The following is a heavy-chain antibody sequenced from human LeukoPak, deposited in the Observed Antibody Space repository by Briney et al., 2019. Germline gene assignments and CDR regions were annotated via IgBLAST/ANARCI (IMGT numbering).Heavy chain of an antibody. CDR2: IKQDGSEK. V-gene: IGHV3-7*04. Sequence: GRSLRLSCAASGXTFRSYWMSWVRQAPGKGLEWVANIKQDGSEKYYVDSVKGRFTISRDNAKNSLYLQMNSLRAEDTAVYYCASDREYYYGSGSFDYWGQGTLVTVSS. J-gene: IGHJ4*02. CDR1: GXTFRSYW. D-gene: IGHD3-10*01. CDR3: ASDREYYYGSGSFDY.